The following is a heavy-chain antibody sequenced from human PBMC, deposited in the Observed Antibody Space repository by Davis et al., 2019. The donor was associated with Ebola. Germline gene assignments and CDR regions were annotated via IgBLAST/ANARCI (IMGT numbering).Heavy chain of an antibody. CDR3: AKADCSGGSCYSIDY. CDR1: GFTFSSYW. V-gene: IGHV3-74*01. J-gene: IGHJ4*02. D-gene: IGHD2-15*01. Sequence: PGGSLRLSCAASGFTFSSYWMHWVRQAPGKGLVWVSRINSDGSSTSYADSVKGRFTISRDNAKNSLYLQMNSLRAEDTAVYYCAKADCSGGSCYSIDYWGQGTLVTVSS. CDR2: INSDGSST.